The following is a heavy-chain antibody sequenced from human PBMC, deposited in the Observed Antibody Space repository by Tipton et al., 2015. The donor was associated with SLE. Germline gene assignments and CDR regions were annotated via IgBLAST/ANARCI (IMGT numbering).Heavy chain of an antibody. D-gene: IGHD3-22*01. CDR1: GGSISSYY. V-gene: IGHV4-59*08. Sequence: TLSLTGTVSGGSISSYYWSWIRQPPGKGLEWIGYIYYSGSTNYNPSLKSRVTISVDTAKNQFSLKLSSVTAADTAVYYCARRLGSSGFDYWGQGTLVTVSS. J-gene: IGHJ4*02. CDR2: IYYSGST. CDR3: ARRLGSSGFDY.